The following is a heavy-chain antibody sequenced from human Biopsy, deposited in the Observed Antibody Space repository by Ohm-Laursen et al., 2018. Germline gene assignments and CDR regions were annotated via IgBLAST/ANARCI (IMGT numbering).Heavy chain of an antibody. Sequence: GTLSLTCSVSGVSISSTTYYRGWIRQPPGKGPEWIGSIHYSGPTYYHASLRGRVTISVDKSKTQFSLKLTSVTAAETAVYYCARQGEWEHFADYWGQGTLFSVSS. CDR2: IHYSGPT. CDR1: GVSISSTTYY. CDR3: ARQGEWEHFADY. D-gene: IGHD1-26*01. V-gene: IGHV4-39*01. J-gene: IGHJ4*02.